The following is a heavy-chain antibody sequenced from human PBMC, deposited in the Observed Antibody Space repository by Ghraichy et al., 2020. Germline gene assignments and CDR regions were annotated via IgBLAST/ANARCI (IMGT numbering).Heavy chain of an antibody. CDR3: ARTYCSVGSCFYFDY. V-gene: IGHV3-53*01. CDR2: IYSGGST. D-gene: IGHD2-15*01. J-gene: IGHJ4*02. Sequence: GGSLRLSCAASGFTVSDNYMSWVRQAPGKGLEWVSLIYSGGSTYYADSVKGRFTISRDNSRNTLYLQMNSLRAEDTAVYYCARTYCSVGSCFYFDYWGQGTLVTVSS. CDR1: GFTVSDNY.